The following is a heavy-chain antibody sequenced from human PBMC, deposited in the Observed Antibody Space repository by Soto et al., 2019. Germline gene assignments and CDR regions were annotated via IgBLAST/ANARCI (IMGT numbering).Heavy chain of an antibody. CDR1: GGSISSYY. D-gene: IGHD6-13*01. J-gene: IGHJ4*02. CDR3: ARQAASLIPYFDY. CDR2: IYYSGST. V-gene: IGHV4-59*08. Sequence: SETLSLTCTVSGGSISSYYWSWIRQPPGKGLEWIGYIYYSGSTNYNPSLKSRVTISVDTSKNQFSLKLSSVTAADTAVYYCARQAASLIPYFDYWGQGTLVTVS.